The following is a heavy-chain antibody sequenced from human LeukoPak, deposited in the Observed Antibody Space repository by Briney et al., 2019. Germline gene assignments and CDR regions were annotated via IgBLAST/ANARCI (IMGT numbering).Heavy chain of an antibody. J-gene: IGHJ5*02. Sequence: SETLSLTCTVSGGSISSGDYYWSWIRQPPGKGLEWIGYIYYSGSTYYNPSLKSRVTISVDTSKNQFSLKLSSVTAADTAVYYCARHGSTVTTANWFDPWGQGTLVTVSS. V-gene: IGHV4-30-4*01. CDR3: ARHGSTVTTANWFDP. CDR2: IYYSGST. CDR1: GGSISSGDYY. D-gene: IGHD4-17*01.